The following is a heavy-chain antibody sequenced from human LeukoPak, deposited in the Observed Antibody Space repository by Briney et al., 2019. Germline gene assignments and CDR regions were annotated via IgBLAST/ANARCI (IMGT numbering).Heavy chain of an antibody. J-gene: IGHJ4*02. V-gene: IGHV3-74*01. D-gene: IGHD2/OR15-2a*01. CDR2: INSDGSWT. Sequence: QPGGSLRLSCAASGNYWMHWVRQVPGKGQVWVSHINSDGSWTSYADSVKGRFTISKDNAKNTVYLQMNSLRAEDTAVYYCVSFYETYWGRGTLVTVSS. CDR3: VSFYETY. CDR1: GNYW.